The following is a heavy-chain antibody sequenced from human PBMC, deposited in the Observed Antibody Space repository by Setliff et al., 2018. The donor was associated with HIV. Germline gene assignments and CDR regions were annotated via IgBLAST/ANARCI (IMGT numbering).Heavy chain of an antibody. D-gene: IGHD3-10*01. CDR1: GGTFNTYA. V-gene: IGHV1-69*13. J-gene: IGHJ6*03. CDR2: IIPIYGVA. CDR3: ARGGGITMVRRPPTYYYYMDV. Sequence: SVKVSCKASGGTFNTYAINWVRQAPGQGLEWMGGIIPIYGVATYAQGFQDRVRFSAVESTSTAYMELSSLKSEDTAVYYCARGGGITMVRRPPTYYYYMDVWGTGTTVTVSS.